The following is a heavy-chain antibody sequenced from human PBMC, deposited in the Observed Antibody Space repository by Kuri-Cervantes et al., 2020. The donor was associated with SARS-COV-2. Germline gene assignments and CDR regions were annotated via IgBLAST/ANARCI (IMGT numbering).Heavy chain of an antibody. CDR2: ISAYSGHT. Sequence: ASVKVSCKASGYTFTSYGISWVRQAPGQGLEWMGWISAYSGHTDYAQNFQGRVTITADESTSTAYMELSSLRSEDTAVYYCATDQGGWKGFDYWGQGTLVTVSS. J-gene: IGHJ4*02. CDR1: GYTFTSYG. V-gene: IGHV1-18*04. D-gene: IGHD1-1*01. CDR3: ATDQGGWKGFDY.